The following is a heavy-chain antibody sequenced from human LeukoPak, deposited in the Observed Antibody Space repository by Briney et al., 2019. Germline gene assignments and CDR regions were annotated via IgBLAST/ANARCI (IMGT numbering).Heavy chain of an antibody. J-gene: IGHJ4*02. CDR3: AREGGRIVVVYPFDY. CDR2: IYTSGST. Sequence: SETLSLTCTVSGGSISSYYWSWIRQPAGKGLEWIGRIYTSGSTNYNPSLKSRVTISVDTSKNQFSLKLSSVTAADTAVYYCAREGGRIVVVYPFDYWGQGTLVTVSS. V-gene: IGHV4-4*07. CDR1: GGSISSYY. D-gene: IGHD3-22*01.